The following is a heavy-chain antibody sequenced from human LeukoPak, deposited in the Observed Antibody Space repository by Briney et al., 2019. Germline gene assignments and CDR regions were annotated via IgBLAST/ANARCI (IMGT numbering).Heavy chain of an antibody. CDR3: ARGPVYPSPNWFDP. J-gene: IGHJ5*02. D-gene: IGHD2-2*02. Sequence: SVKVSCKASGGTFSSYAISWVRQAPGQGLEWMGGIIPIFGTANYAQKFQGRVTITTDESTSTAYMELSSLRSENTAVYYCARGPVYPSPNWFDPWGQGTLVTVSS. V-gene: IGHV1-69*05. CDR1: GGTFSSYA. CDR2: IIPIFGTA.